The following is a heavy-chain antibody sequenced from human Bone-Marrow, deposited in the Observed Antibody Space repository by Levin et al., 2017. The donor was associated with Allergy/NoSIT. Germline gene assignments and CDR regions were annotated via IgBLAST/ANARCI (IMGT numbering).Heavy chain of an antibody. CDR2: INPNSGGT. CDR3: ATTRRYYYDTSGIDAFDI. D-gene: IGHD3-22*01. CDR1: GYTFTGYY. Sequence: GESLKISCQASGYTFTGYYLHWVRQAPGQGLEWMGWINPNSGGTNYAQKFQGWVTMTRDTSISTAYMELSRLRSDDTAVYYCATTRRYYYDTSGIDAFDIWGQGTMVTVSS. V-gene: IGHV1-2*04. J-gene: IGHJ3*02.